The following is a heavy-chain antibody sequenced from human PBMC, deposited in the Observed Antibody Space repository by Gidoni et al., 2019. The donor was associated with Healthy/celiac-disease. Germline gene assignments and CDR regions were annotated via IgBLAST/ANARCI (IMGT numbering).Heavy chain of an antibody. CDR2: ISISYSTI. D-gene: IGHD3-16*01. CDR1: GFTFSMYC. V-gene: IGHV3-48*01. Sequence: EVQLVESGGGLVKSRGCLRVAGAGSGFTFSMYCMNRVRRAPGKGLEWVSYISISYSTIYYADSVKGRFTISRDNAKNSLSLQMNSLRAEDTAVYYCARRGIAGAFDIWGQGTMVTVSS. CDR3: ARRGIAGAFDI. J-gene: IGHJ3*02.